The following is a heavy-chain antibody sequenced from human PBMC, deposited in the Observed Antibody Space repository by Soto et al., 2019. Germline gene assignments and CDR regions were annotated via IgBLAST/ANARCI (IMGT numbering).Heavy chain of an antibody. Sequence: QLQLQESGSGLVRPSQTLSLTCAVSCGSISSGGYPWNWIRPPPGKGLEWIGYTYHCGSTLYNPSLKSRVTISVDKSKNQFSLKLTSVTAADTAVYYCARDQREGNWFDPWGQGTLVTVSS. CDR3: ARDQREGNWFDP. J-gene: IGHJ5*02. CDR2: TYHCGST. CDR1: CGSISSGGYP. V-gene: IGHV4-30-2*01.